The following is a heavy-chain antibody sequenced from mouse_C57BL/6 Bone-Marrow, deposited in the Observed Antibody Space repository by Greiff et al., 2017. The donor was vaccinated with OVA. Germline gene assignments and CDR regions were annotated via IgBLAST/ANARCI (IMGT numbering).Heavy chain of an antibody. Sequence: QVQLKGSGAELARPGASVKLSCKASGYTFTSYGISWVKQRTGQGLEWIGEIYPRSGNTYYNEKFKGKATLTADKSSSTAYMELRSLTSEDSAVYFCARDYYGSSPWFAYWGQGTLVTVSA. V-gene: IGHV1-81*01. CDR3: ARDYYGSSPWFAY. CDR1: GYTFTSYG. J-gene: IGHJ3*01. D-gene: IGHD1-1*01. CDR2: IYPRSGNT.